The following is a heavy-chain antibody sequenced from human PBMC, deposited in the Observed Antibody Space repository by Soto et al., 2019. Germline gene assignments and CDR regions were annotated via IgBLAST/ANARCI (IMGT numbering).Heavy chain of an antibody. D-gene: IGHD2-15*01. CDR1: GDSISITSYY. Sequence: SETLSLTCTVSGDSISITSYYWGWVRQPPGKGLEWIGNIHYSGSTHYNPSLQSRVTISGDASKKQFSLKLRSVTAADTAVYYCASTKDETLYFDYWGQGTLVTVSS. CDR3: ASTKDETLYFDY. V-gene: IGHV4-39*01. CDR2: IHYSGST. J-gene: IGHJ4*02.